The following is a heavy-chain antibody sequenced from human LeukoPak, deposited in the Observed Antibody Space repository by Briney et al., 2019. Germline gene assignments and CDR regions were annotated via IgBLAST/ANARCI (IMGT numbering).Heavy chain of an antibody. CDR3: ARVEAYSYGSYLFDY. J-gene: IGHJ4*02. CDR2: NNDSGRT. Sequence: SETLSLSCAVYGGSFSGYYWTLIRLSPGKGLEWIGENNDSGRTSYKPSLRSRVIISVDTSKNQFPLKLSSVTAADTAVYFCARVEAYSYGSYLFDYWGQGTQVSVSA. CDR1: GGSFSGYY. D-gene: IGHD5-24*01. V-gene: IGHV4-34*01.